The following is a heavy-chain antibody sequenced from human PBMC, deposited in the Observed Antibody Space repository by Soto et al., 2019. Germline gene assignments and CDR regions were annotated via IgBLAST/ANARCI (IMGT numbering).Heavy chain of an antibody. CDR3: SGYTSPTYQYYGLDV. CDR2: IKNKLHSYAT. CDR1: GFTFSGSS. J-gene: IGHJ6*02. V-gene: IGHV3-73*02. Sequence: EVQLVESGGGLVQPGGSLKLSCAASGFTFSGSSVYWVRQASGKGLEWVGRIKNKLHSYATAYAASVTGRFTVSRDVSQNTAFLQMNSLKTEDTAVYYCSGYTSPTYQYYGLDVWGQGTTVTVSS. D-gene: IGHD1-1*01.